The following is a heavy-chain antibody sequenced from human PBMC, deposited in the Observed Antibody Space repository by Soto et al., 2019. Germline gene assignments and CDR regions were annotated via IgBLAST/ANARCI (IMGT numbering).Heavy chain of an antibody. V-gene: IGHV4-4*07. D-gene: IGHD1-1*01. CDR1: GASISGFY. CDR3: VRDGTKTLRDWFDP. J-gene: IGHJ5*02. Sequence: SETLSLTCTVSGASISGFYWSWIRKSAGKGLEWIGRIYATVTTDYNPSLKSRVMMSVDTSKKQFSLKLRSATAADTAVYYCVRDGTKTLRDWFDPWGQGISVTVSS. CDR2: IYATVTT.